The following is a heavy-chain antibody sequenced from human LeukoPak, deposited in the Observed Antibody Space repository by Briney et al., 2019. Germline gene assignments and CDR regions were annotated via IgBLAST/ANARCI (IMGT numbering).Heavy chain of an antibody. CDR3: ARASGIAAVGKFDY. D-gene: IGHD6-13*01. J-gene: IGHJ4*02. CDR2: IYYSGST. V-gene: IGHV4-59*11. CDR1: GGSISNHY. Sequence: SETLSLTCTVSGGSISNHYWSWIRQPPGKGLEWIGYIYYSGSTNYNPSLKSRVTISVYTSQNQFSLKLSSVTAADTAVYYCARASGIAAVGKFDYWGQGSLVTVSS.